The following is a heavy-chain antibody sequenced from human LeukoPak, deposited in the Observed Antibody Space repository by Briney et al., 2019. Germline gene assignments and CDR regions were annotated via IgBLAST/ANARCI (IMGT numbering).Heavy chain of an antibody. D-gene: IGHD3-3*01. Sequence: KPSETLSLTCAVSGYSISSGYYWGWIRQPPGKGLEWIGSIYHSGSTYYNPSLKSRVTISVDTSKNQFSLKLSSVAAADTAVYYCARGRPTIFGVVIFHNWFDPWGQGTLVTVSS. V-gene: IGHV4-38-2*01. CDR3: ARGRPTIFGVVIFHNWFDP. CDR1: GYSISSGYY. CDR2: IYHSGST. J-gene: IGHJ5*02.